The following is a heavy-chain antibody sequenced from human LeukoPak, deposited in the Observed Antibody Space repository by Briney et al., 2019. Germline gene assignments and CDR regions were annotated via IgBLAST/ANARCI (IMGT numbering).Heavy chain of an antibody. V-gene: IGHV4-34*01. CDR2: INHSGST. D-gene: IGHD3-9*01. CDR3: ERYDILTGLQGGFFDY. Sequence: SGTLSLTCVVYGASFSAYYWSWIRQPPGQGLEWIGEINHSGSTNYNPSLKSRVTISVDTSKNHLSLKLSSVTAVDTAVYYCERYDILTGLQGGFFDYWGQGTLVTVPS. J-gene: IGHJ4*02. CDR1: GASFSAYY.